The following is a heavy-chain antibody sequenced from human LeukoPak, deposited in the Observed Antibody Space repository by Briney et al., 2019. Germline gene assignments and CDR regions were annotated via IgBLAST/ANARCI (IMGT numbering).Heavy chain of an antibody. CDR2: IYYSGST. Sequence: SETLSLTCTVSGGSISSYYWSWIRLPPGKGLEWIGYIYYSGSTNYNPSLKSRVTISVDTSKNQFSLKLSSVTAADTAVYYCARQYSYDSFDYWGQGTLVTVSS. J-gene: IGHJ4*02. CDR3: ARQYSYDSFDY. CDR1: GGSISSYY. V-gene: IGHV4-59*08. D-gene: IGHD5-18*01.